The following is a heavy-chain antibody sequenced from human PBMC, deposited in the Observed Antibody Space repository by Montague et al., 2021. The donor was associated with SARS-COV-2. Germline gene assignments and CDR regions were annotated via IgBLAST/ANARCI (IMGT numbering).Heavy chain of an antibody. Sequence: SETLSLTCTVSGGSISSSSYYWSWIRQPPGKGLEWIGSIYYSGSTYYNPSLKSRVSISVDTSKNQFSLKLRSVTAADTAVYYCARKEMKYNIIWSTGGNWFDPWGQGTLVTVSS. J-gene: IGHJ5*02. V-gene: IGHV4-39*01. CDR2: IYYSGST. CDR3: ARKEMKYNIIWSTGGNWFDP. CDR1: GGSISSSSYY. D-gene: IGHD6-13*01.